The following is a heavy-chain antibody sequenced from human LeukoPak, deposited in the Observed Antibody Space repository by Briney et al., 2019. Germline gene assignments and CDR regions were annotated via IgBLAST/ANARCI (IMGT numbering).Heavy chain of an antibody. D-gene: IGHD6-13*01. Sequence: GESLKISCKGSGYSFTNYWIGWVRQMPGKGPEWMGIIYPGDSDTRYRPSFQGQVTISADKSISTAYLQWSSLKASDTAMYYCARTGYTSRWAIDYWGQGTLVTVSS. CDR2: IYPGDSDT. V-gene: IGHV5-51*01. J-gene: IGHJ4*02. CDR3: ARTGYTSRWAIDY. CDR1: GYSFTNYW.